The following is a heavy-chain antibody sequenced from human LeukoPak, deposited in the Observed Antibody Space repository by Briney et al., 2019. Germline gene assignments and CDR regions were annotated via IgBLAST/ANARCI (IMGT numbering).Heavy chain of an antibody. CDR1: GFTFSSYG. CDR3: AKDHSSFSYYYGVDV. J-gene: IGHJ6*02. Sequence: GGSLRLSCAASGFTFSSYGMHWVRQAPGKGLEWVAFIRYDGSNKYYADSVKGRFTISRDNSKNTLYLQMNSLRAEDTAVYYCAKDHSSFSYYYGVDVWGQGTTVTVSS. CDR2: IRYDGSNK. D-gene: IGHD3-22*01. V-gene: IGHV3-30*02.